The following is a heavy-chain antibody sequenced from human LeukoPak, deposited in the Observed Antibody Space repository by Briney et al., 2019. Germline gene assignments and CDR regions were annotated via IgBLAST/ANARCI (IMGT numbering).Heavy chain of an antibody. J-gene: IGHJ4*02. D-gene: IGHD3-10*01. Sequence: GGSLRLSCAASGFTFSSYSMNWVRQAPGKGLEWVSYISSSSSTIYYADSVKGRFTISRDNAKNSLYLQMNSLRAEDTAVYYCARDGVIYGSYFDYWGQGTLVTVSS. CDR2: ISSSSSTI. V-gene: IGHV3-48*04. CDR3: ARDGVIYGSYFDY. CDR1: GFTFSSYS.